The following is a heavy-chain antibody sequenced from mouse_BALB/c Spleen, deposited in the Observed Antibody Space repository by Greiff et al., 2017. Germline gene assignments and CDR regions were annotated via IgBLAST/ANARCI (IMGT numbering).Heavy chain of an antibody. CDR1: GFNIKDTY. CDR3: VWGNWFAY. CDR2: IDPANGNT. D-gene: IGHD2-1*01. Sequence: VQLQQSGAELVKPGASVKLSCTASGFNIKDTYMHWVKQRPEQGLEWIGRIDPANGNTKYDPKFQGKATITADTSSNTAYLQLSSLTSEDTAVYYYVWGNWFAYWGQGTLVTVSA. J-gene: IGHJ3*01. V-gene: IGHV14-3*02.